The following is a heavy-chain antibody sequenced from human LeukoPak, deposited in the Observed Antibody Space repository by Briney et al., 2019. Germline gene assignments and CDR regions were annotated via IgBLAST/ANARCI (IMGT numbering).Heavy chain of an antibody. CDR3: ARGSRYDFWSGYYEDYYYYSYIDV. V-gene: IGHV4-34*01. Sequence: SETLSLTCAVYGGSFSGYYWSWIRQPPGRGLEWIGEINLSGSTNYNPSLKSRVTISVDTSKNQFSLKLSSVTAADTAVYYCARGSRYDFWSGYYEDYYYYSYIDVWGKGTTVTVSS. D-gene: IGHD3-3*01. CDR1: GGSFSGYY. J-gene: IGHJ6*03. CDR2: INLSGST.